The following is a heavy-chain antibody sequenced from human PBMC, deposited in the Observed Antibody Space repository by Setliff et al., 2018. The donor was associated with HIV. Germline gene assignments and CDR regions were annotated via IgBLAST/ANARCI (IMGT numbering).Heavy chain of an antibody. D-gene: IGHD3-22*01. V-gene: IGHV1-18*01. CDR1: GYTFTNFG. J-gene: IGHJ4*02. CDR3: ARDRIPSKWLLESDY. Sequence: ASVKVSCKASGYTFTNFGITWVRQAPGQGLEWMGWISPYNGNTNYAPELHDRVTMTTDTSTSTASLELRSLRSDDTAVYYCARDRIPSKWLLESDYWGQGTLVTVSS. CDR2: ISPYNGNT.